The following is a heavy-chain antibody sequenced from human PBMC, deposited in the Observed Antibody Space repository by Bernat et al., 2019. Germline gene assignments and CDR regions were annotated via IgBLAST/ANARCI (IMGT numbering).Heavy chain of an antibody. D-gene: IGHD3-22*01. V-gene: IGHV4-39*01. Sequence: QLQLQESGPGLVKPSETLSLTCTVSGGSISTSSYYWGWIRQPPGKGLEWIGSIYYSGRTYDNPSLKSRVTISVDTSKTQFSLKLRFVTAADTAVYYCARLLYDRSGYYYFDNWGQGTLVTVSS. CDR1: GGSISTSSYY. J-gene: IGHJ4*02. CDR3: ARLLYDRSGYYYFDN. CDR2: IYYSGRT.